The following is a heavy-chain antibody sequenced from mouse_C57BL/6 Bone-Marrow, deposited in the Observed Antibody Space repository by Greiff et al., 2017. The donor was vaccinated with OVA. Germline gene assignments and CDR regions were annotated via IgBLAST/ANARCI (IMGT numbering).Heavy chain of an antibody. Sequence: VKLQQPGAELVKPGASVKLSCKASGYTFTSYWMHWVKQRPGQGLEWIGMIHPNSGSTNYNEKFKSKATLTVDKSSSTAYMQLSSLTSEDSAVYYCARRKGSYYFDYWGQGTTLTVSS. CDR3: ARRKGSYYFDY. CDR2: IHPNSGST. CDR1: GYTFTSYW. V-gene: IGHV1-64*01. D-gene: IGHD3-3*01. J-gene: IGHJ2*01.